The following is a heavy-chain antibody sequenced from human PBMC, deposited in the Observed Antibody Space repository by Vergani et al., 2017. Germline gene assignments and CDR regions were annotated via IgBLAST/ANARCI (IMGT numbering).Heavy chain of an antibody. Sequence: QVQLVQSGAEVKKPGSSVKVSCKASGGTFSSYAISWVRQAPGQGLEWMGGIITIFGTANYAQKFQGRVTITADESTSTAYMELSSLRSEDTAVYYCARALIIAAAGTVDSFDIWGQGTMVTVSS. V-gene: IGHV1-69*01. CDR2: IITIFGTA. CDR3: ARALIIAAAGTVDSFDI. D-gene: IGHD6-13*01. CDR1: GGTFSSYA. J-gene: IGHJ3*02.